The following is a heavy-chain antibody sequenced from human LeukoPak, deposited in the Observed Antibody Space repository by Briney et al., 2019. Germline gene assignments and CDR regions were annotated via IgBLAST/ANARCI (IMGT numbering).Heavy chain of an antibody. CDR1: GGTFSSYA. D-gene: IGHD3-10*01. V-gene: IGHV1-69*04. CDR2: IIPILGIA. Sequence: GSSVKVPCKASGGTFSSYAISWVRQAPGQGLEWMGRIIPILGIANYAQKFQGRVTITADKSTSTAYMELSSLRSEDTAVYYCARGGTMVRGVITHLGAFDIWGQGTMVTVSS. J-gene: IGHJ3*02. CDR3: ARGGTMVRGVITHLGAFDI.